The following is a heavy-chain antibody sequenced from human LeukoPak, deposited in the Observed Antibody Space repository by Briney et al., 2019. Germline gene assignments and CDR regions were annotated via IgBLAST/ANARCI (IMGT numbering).Heavy chain of an antibody. J-gene: IGHJ4*02. CDR1: GDSISSYY. D-gene: IGHD6-19*01. CDR2: TYYSGST. V-gene: IGHV4-59*01. Sequence: PSETLSLTCTVSGDSISSYYWSWIRQPPGKGLEWIGYTYYSGSTNYNPSLKSRVTISVDTSKNQFSLKLSPVTAADTAVYYCARGRAWYMDYWGQGTLVTVSS. CDR3: ARGRAWYMDY.